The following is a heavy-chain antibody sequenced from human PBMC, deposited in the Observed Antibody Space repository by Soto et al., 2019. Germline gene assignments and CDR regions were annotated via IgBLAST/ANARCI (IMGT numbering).Heavy chain of an antibody. D-gene: IGHD3-3*01. J-gene: IGHJ2*01. CDR1: SGSISSNNW. V-gene: IGHV4-4*02. CDR3: ARGLKARYEFWNGRAVDWYFDL. Sequence: QVQLQESGPGLVKPSGTLSLSCAVSSGSISSNNWWSWVRQPPGKGLEWIGEIFHSGSTNYNPSLKLRVTRSVDQSKNQFSLKLTSVTAADTAVYDCARGLKARYEFWNGRAVDWYFDLWGRGTLVTVSS. CDR2: IFHSGST.